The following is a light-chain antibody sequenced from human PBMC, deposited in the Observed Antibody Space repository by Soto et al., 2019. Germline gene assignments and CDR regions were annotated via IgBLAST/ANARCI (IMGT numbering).Light chain of an antibody. J-gene: IGKJ1*01. CDR2: AAS. CDR1: QSISNH. V-gene: IGKV1-39*01. CDR3: QQSYSRPPT. Sequence: DIQMTQSPSSLSASVEDRVIITCRASQSISNHLNWHQQKPGKAPKLLIFAASSLQSGVPSRFSGSRSGQDFTLTISSLQPEDFATYYCQQSYSRPPTLGQGNKV.